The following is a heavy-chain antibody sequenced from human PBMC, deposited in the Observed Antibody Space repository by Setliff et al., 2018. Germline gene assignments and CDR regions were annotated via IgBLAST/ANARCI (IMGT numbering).Heavy chain of an antibody. V-gene: IGHV3-11*04. Sequence: GGSLRLSCAASGFAFGDYFMGWIREAPGKGLEWISYISSDGITIHYADSVKGRFTVTRDNAKNSLYLQMDSLKVEDTAVYYCGSLTDGQHWGQGALVTVSS. J-gene: IGHJ1*01. CDR2: ISSDGITI. CDR3: GSLTDGQH. CDR1: GFAFGDYF. D-gene: IGHD3-9*01.